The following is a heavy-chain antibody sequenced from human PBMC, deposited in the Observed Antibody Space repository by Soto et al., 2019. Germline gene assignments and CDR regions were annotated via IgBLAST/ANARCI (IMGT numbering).Heavy chain of an antibody. V-gene: IGHV4-34*01. CDR3: ARYRPNWSGYYPFYYYGMDV. J-gene: IGHJ6*02. Sequence: SETLSLTCAVYGGSFSGYYWSWIRQPPGKGLEWIGEINHSGSTNYNPSLKSRVTISVDTSKNQFSLKLSSVTAADTAMYYCARYRPNWSGYYPFYYYGMDVWGQGTTVTVSS. CDR2: INHSGST. D-gene: IGHD3-3*01. CDR1: GGSFSGYY.